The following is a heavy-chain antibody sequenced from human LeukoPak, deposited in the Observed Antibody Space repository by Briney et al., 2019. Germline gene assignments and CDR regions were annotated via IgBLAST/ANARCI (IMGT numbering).Heavy chain of an antibody. J-gene: IGHJ4*02. V-gene: IGHV4-39*07. Sequence: SETLSLTCTVSGGSISSSSYYWGWIRQPPGKGLEWIGSIYYSGSTFYNPSLKSRVTISIDTSKNQFSLKLSSVTAADTAVYYCAKTEAPAAIRAGSDYWGQGTLVTVSS. D-gene: IGHD2-2*02. CDR1: GGSISSSSYY. CDR2: IYYSGST. CDR3: AKTEAPAAIRAGSDY.